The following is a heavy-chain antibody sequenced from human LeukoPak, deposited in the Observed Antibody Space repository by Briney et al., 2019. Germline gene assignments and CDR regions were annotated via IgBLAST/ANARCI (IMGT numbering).Heavy chain of an antibody. CDR3: ARARVVDTAMVTGLYYYYYYYMDV. D-gene: IGHD5-18*01. Sequence: SETLSLTCTVSGGSISSYYWSRIRQPPGKGLEWIGYIYYSGSTNYNPSLKSRVTISVDTSKNQFSLKLSSVTAADTAVYYRARARVVDTAMVTGLYYYYYYYMDVWGKGTTVTVSS. V-gene: IGHV4-59*01. CDR1: GGSISSYY. J-gene: IGHJ6*03. CDR2: IYYSGST.